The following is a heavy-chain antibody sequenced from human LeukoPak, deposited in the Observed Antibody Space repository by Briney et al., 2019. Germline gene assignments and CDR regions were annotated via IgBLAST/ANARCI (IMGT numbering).Heavy chain of an antibody. CDR1: GFTFSSFA. CDR3: ARDLFGARGPFDF. CDR2: ISYDGSNN. Sequence: PGRSLRLSCAASGFTFSSFALHWVRQAPGKGLEWVAVISYDGSNNYYADSVKGRLSVSRDKSKNTLFLQMNSLRVEDTAVYYCARDLFGARGPFDFWGQGTLATVTA. J-gene: IGHJ4*02. V-gene: IGHV3-30*04. D-gene: IGHD3-10*01.